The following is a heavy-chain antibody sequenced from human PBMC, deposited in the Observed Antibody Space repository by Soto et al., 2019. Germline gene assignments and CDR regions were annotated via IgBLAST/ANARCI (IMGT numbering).Heavy chain of an antibody. CDR3: ARGRYCLTGRCFPNWFDS. Sequence: QVHLLESGPGLVKPSQTLSLTCSVSGDSISTVDYCCAWIRQPPGQALEYIEYIYNSTTTYYNPSFESRVTHSLYTSKSQFSLNVTSVTDADTAVYFCARGRYCLTGRCFPNWFDSWGQGNLVNVSS. CDR2: IYNSTTT. D-gene: IGHD2-15*01. J-gene: IGHJ5*01. V-gene: IGHV4-30-4*01. CDR1: GDSISTVDYC.